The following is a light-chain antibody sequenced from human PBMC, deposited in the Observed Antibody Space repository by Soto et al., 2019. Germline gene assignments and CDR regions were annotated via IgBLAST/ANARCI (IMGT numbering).Light chain of an antibody. J-gene: IGKJ4*01. V-gene: IGKV1-33*01. CDR2: DAS. CDR1: QDISNY. CDR3: QQYDNLFT. Sequence: DIQMTQSPSSPSASVGDRVTITCQASQDISNYLNWYQQKPGKAPKLLIYDASNLETGVPSRFSGSGSGTDFTFTISSLQPEDIATYYCQQYDNLFTFGGGTKVEIK.